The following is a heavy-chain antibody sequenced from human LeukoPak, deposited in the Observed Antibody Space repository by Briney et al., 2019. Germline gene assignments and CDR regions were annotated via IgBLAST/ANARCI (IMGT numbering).Heavy chain of an antibody. J-gene: IGHJ4*02. V-gene: IGHV3-30-3*01. D-gene: IGHD6-13*01. CDR3: ARDEGIAAADY. Sequence: PGRSLRLSCAASGFTFSSYAMHWVRQAPGKGLEWVAVISYDGSNKYYADSVKGRFTISRDNSKNTLYLQMNSLRAEDTAVYYCARDEGIAAADYWGQGTLVTVSS. CDR2: ISYDGSNK. CDR1: GFTFSSYA.